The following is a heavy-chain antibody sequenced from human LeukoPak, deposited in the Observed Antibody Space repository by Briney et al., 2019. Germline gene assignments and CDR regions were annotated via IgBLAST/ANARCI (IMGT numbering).Heavy chain of an antibody. Sequence: GGSLRLSCAASGFTFSSYEMNWFRQAPGKGLEWVAYINSRASTIYYADSVKGRFTISRDNAKNSLYLQMNSLRGEDTAVCYCARASAFDYWGQGALVTVSS. CDR2: INSRASTI. J-gene: IGHJ4*02. CDR1: GFTFSSYE. CDR3: ARASAFDY. D-gene: IGHD6-25*01. V-gene: IGHV3-48*03.